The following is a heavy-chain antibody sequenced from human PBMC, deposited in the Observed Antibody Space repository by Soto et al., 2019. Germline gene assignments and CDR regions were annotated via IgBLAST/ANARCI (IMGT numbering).Heavy chain of an antibody. D-gene: IGHD3-22*01. Sequence: SVKVSCKASGDTFSSYAISWVRQAPGQGLEWMGGIIPIFGTANYAQKFKGRVTITGDKSTRTAYMELISLRSEDTAMYYCARGWYYYDSSGYAFDYWGQGTQVTVSS. CDR2: IIPIFGTA. CDR1: GDTFSSYA. CDR3: ARGWYYYDSSGYAFDY. J-gene: IGHJ4*02. V-gene: IGHV1-69*06.